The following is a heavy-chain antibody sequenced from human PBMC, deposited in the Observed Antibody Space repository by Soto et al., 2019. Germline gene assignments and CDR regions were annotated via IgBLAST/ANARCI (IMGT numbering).Heavy chain of an antibody. Sequence: DVQLLESGGALVQPGGSLRLSCAASGFTFSSYAMAWVRQAPGKGLEWVSKIGGRDGSTDYADAVKGRFTISRDNSKNTLHLQMSSLRGEDMAVYYCVRQQYDFLVDPWGQGTLVTVSS. D-gene: IGHD4-4*01. J-gene: IGHJ5*02. CDR3: VRQQYDFLVDP. CDR1: GFTFSSYA. V-gene: IGHV3-23*01. CDR2: IGGRDGST.